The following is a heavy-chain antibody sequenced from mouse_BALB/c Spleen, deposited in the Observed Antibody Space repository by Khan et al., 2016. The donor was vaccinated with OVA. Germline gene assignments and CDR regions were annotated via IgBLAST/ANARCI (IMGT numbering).Heavy chain of an antibody. CDR2: IWSDGSA. D-gene: IGHD2-10*01. CDR1: GFSLTNYG. CDR3: ARQPYYHYYIMDY. J-gene: IGHJ4*01. V-gene: IGHV2-6-1*01. Sequence: QVQLKESGPGLVAPSQSLSITCTISGFSLTNYGVHWVRQPPGKGLEWLVLIWSDGSATCNSALISRLSISKDNSKKQAFLKMNSLQTADTAMYYCARQPYYHYYIMDYWGQGTSVTVSS.